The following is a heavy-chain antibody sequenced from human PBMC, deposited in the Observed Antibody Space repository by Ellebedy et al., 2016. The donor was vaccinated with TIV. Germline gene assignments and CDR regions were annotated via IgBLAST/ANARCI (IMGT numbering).Heavy chain of an antibody. D-gene: IGHD3-10*01. Sequence: SLKISXAASGFTFDDYAMHWVRQAPGKGLEWVSGISWNSGSIDYADSVKGRFTISRDNAKNSLYLQMNSLRAEDTALYYCAKDIFGSGHAFDIWGQGTMVTVSS. CDR1: GFTFDDYA. V-gene: IGHV3-9*01. CDR3: AKDIFGSGHAFDI. CDR2: ISWNSGSI. J-gene: IGHJ3*02.